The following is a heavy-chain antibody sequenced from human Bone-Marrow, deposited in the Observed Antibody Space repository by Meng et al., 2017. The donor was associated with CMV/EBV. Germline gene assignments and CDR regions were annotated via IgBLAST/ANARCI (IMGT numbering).Heavy chain of an antibody. D-gene: IGHD3-3*01. CDR1: GYTFTGYY. CDR3: ARVPLRFLEWPTPPPVHYGMDV. V-gene: IGHV1-2*02. Sequence: ASGKVSGKASGYTFTGYYMHWVRKAPGQGLEWMGWINPNSGGTNYAQKFQGRVTMTRDTSISTAYMELSRLRSDDTAVYYCARVPLRFLEWPTPPPVHYGMDVWGQGTTVTVSS. CDR2: INPNSGGT. J-gene: IGHJ6*02.